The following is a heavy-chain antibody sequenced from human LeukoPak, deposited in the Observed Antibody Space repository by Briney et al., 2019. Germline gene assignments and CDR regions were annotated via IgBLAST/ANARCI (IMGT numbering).Heavy chain of an antibody. Sequence: GASVKVSCKASGYTFTTYGFSWVRQAPGQGLEWMGWISAYNGNTNYAQKLQGRVTMTRDMSTSTVYMELSSLRSEDTAVYYCARDLYYDFWSGSANYYYYMDVWGKGTTVTVSS. V-gene: IGHV1-18*01. CDR1: GYTFTTYG. D-gene: IGHD3-3*01. J-gene: IGHJ6*03. CDR2: ISAYNGNT. CDR3: ARDLYYDFWSGSANYYYYMDV.